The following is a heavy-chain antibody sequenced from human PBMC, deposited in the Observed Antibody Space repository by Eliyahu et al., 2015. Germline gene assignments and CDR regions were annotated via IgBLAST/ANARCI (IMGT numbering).Heavy chain of an antibody. CDR2: IDWDDDK. Sequence: QVTLRESGPALVKPTQTLXLTCTFSGFXLTTSGMCVSWIRXPPGKALAWLARIDWDDDKYYSPSLKTRLTISKDTSKNQVVLTMTNMDPVDTATYYCARIPLRGCDNTGFQYYGMDDWGQGTTVTVSS. J-gene: IGHJ6*02. V-gene: IGHV2-70*15. CDR1: GFXLTTSGMC. D-gene: IGHD3-10*01. CDR3: ARIPLRGCDNTGFQYYGMDD.